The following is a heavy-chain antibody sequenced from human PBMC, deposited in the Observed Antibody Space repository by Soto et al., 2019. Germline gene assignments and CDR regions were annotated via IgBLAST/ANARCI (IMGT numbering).Heavy chain of an antibody. Sequence: QVQLQESGPGLVKPSQTLSLTCTVSGGSISSGGYYWSWIRQHPGKGLEWIGYIYYSGSTYYNPSLKSRVTISVDTSKNQFSLKLSSVTAADTAVYYCARANPHATYYDFWSGYYPPYMDVWGQGTTVTVSS. CDR1: GGSISSGGYY. D-gene: IGHD3-3*01. J-gene: IGHJ6*02. CDR3: ARANPHATYYDFWSGYYPPYMDV. CDR2: IYYSGST. V-gene: IGHV4-31*03.